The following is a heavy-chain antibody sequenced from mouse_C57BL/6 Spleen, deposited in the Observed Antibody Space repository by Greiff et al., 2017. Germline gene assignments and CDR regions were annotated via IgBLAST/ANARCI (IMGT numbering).Heavy chain of an antibody. J-gene: IGHJ4*01. CDR3: ARSSTGGYAMDY. V-gene: IGHV7-3*01. Sequence: DVKLQESGGGLVQPGGSLSLSCAASGFTFTDYYMSWVRQPPGKALEWLGFIRNKANGYTTEYSASVKGRFTISRDNSQSILYLQMNALRAEDSATYYCARSSTGGYAMDYWGQGTSVTVSS. D-gene: IGHD2-1*01. CDR2: IRNKANGYTT. CDR1: GFTFTDYY.